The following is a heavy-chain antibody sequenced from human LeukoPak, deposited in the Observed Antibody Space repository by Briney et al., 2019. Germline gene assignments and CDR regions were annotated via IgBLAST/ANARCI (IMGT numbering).Heavy chain of an antibody. CDR2: MNPNSGNT. J-gene: IGHJ6*03. CDR1: GYTFTSYD. V-gene: IGHV1-8*03. CDR3: ARGRGVRGVIIKNYYYYYMDV. D-gene: IGHD3-10*01. Sequence: ASVKVSCKASGYTFTSYDINWVRQATGQGLEWMGWMNPNSGNTGYAQKFQGRVTITRNTSISTAYMELSSLRSEDTAVYYCARGRGVRGVIIKNYYYYYMDVWGKGTTVTVSS.